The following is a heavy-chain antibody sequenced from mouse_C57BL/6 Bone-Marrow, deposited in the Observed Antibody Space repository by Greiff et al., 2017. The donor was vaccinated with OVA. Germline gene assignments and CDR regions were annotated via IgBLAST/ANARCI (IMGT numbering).Heavy chain of an antibody. CDR2: IYPGGGYT. J-gene: IGHJ4*01. CDR1: GYTFTNYW. Sequence: VQLQQSGAELVRPGTSVKMSCKASGYTFTNYWIGWAKQRPGHGLEWIGDIYPGGGYTNYNEKFKGKATLTADKSSSTAYMQFSSLTSEDSAIYYCARRDYYGYYYAMDYWGQGTSVTVSS. V-gene: IGHV1-63*01. CDR3: ARRDYYGYYYAMDY. D-gene: IGHD1-1*01.